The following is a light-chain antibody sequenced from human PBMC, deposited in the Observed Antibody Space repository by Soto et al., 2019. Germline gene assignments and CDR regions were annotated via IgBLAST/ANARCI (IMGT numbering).Light chain of an antibody. CDR3: QHYNSLSLYT. CDR1: QSISIF. Sequence: DIQMTQSPSTLSASVGDRVTITCRASQSISIFLAWYQQKPGKGPKLLIFDASNLESGVPSRFSGSGSGTEFTLTISSLQPDDFATYYCQHYNSLSLYTFDQGTKLEMK. CDR2: DAS. V-gene: IGKV1-5*01. J-gene: IGKJ2*01.